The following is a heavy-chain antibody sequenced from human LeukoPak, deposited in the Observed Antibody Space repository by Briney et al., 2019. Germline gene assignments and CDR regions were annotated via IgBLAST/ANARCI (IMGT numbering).Heavy chain of an antibody. Sequence: SSETLSLTCTVSGGSISSYYWSWIRQPAGKGLEWIGRIYTSGSTNYNPSLKSRVTMSVDTSKNQFSLKLSSVTAAETAMYYCTRDLDTSGWCNFDYWGQGTLVSVSS. J-gene: IGHJ4*02. CDR3: TRDLDTSGWCNFDY. D-gene: IGHD6-19*01. CDR2: IYTSGST. V-gene: IGHV4-4*07. CDR1: GGSISSYY.